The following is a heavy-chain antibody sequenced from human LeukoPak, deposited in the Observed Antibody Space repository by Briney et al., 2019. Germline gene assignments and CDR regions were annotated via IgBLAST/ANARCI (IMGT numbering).Heavy chain of an antibody. Sequence: GGSLRLSCAASGFTFSSYAMHWVRQAPGKGLEWVAVISYDGSNKYYADSVKGRFTISRDNSKNTLYLQMNSLRAEDTAVYYCARDRAPYYDSSGYYYVFTAFDIWGQGTMVTVSS. CDR2: ISYDGSNK. CDR3: ARDRAPYYDSSGYYYVFTAFDI. CDR1: GFTFSSYA. V-gene: IGHV3-30*04. D-gene: IGHD3-22*01. J-gene: IGHJ3*02.